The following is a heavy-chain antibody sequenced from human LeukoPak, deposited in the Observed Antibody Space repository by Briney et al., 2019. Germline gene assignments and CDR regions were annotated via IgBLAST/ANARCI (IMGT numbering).Heavy chain of an antibody. Sequence: GGSLRLSCAASGFTFSSYSMNWVRQAPGKGLEWVSYISSSSSTIYYADSVKGRFTISRDNAKNSLHLQMNSLRAEDTAVYYCARGGTVANHNWFDPWGQGTLVTVSS. J-gene: IGHJ5*02. V-gene: IGHV3-48*01. D-gene: IGHD4-11*01. CDR3: ARGGTVANHNWFDP. CDR2: ISSSSSTI. CDR1: GFTFSSYS.